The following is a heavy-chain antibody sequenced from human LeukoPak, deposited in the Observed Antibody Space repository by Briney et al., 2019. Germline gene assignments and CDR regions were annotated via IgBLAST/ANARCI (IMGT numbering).Heavy chain of an antibody. CDR1: GFTFSTYA. CDR3: ASDRNSSNWFYY. D-gene: IGHD6-13*01. Sequence: GGSLRLSCAASGFTFSTYAMGWVRQAPGKGLEWVSTISGSGGSTDYADSVKGRFTISRDNSKNTLYLQMNTLRAEDTAVYFCASDRNSSNWFYYWGQGTLVTVSS. J-gene: IGHJ4*02. CDR2: ISGSGGST. V-gene: IGHV3-23*01.